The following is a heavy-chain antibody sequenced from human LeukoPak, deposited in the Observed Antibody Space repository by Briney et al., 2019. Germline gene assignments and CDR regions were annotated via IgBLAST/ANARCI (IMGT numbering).Heavy chain of an antibody. CDR2: IYSGGST. D-gene: IGHD6-6*01. CDR1: GFTVSSNY. J-gene: IGHJ6*02. CDR3: ARLPPSPYYYYGMDV. V-gene: IGHV3-53*01. Sequence: GGSLRLSCAASGFTVSSNYMSWVRQAPGKGLEWGSVIYSGGSTYYADSVKGRFTISRDNSKNTLYLQMNSLRAEDTAVYYCARLPPSPYYYYGMDVWGQGTTVTVSS.